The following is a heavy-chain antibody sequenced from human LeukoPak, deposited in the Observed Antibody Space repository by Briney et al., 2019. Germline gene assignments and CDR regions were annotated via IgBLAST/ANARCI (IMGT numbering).Heavy chain of an antibody. V-gene: IGHV4-34*01. D-gene: IGHD2-2*02. CDR2: INHSGST. CDR1: GGSFSGYY. CDR3: ARRLFKLGSCFTN. J-gene: IGHJ4*02. Sequence: SGTLSLTCAVYGGSFSGYYWSWIRQPPGKGLEWIGEINHSGSTNYNPSLKSRVTISVDTSKNQFSLKLSSVTAADTAVYYCARRLFKLGSCFTNWGQGTLVTVSS.